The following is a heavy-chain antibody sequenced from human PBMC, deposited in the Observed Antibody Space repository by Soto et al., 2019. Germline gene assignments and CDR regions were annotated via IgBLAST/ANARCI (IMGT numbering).Heavy chain of an antibody. CDR3: ATTYGSGSHANGMDV. CDR1: GYTFTSYG. D-gene: IGHD3-10*01. CDR2: ISDYNGNT. J-gene: IGHJ6*02. V-gene: IGHV1-18*01. Sequence: QVQLVQSGAEVKKPGASVKVSCKASGYTFTSYGISWVRQAPGQGLEWMGWISDYNGNTNYAQKLPGRATITTDTSTSTAYMELRSLRSDDTAVYYCATTYGSGSHANGMDVWGQGTTVTVSS.